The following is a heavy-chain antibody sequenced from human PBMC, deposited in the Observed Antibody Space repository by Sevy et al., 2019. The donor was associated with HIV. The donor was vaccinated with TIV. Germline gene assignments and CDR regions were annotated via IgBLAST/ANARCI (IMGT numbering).Heavy chain of an antibody. D-gene: IGHD5-12*01. CDR2: ISYDGSHK. CDR3: ARNEDWATDV. J-gene: IGHJ6*01. V-gene: IGHV3-30*04. Sequence: GGSLRLSCAASGFTFCSYAMHWVRQAPGKGLEWVAVISYDGSHKYYADSVKGRFTISRDNSKNTLYLQMNSLRAEDTAVYYCARNEDWATDVWGQGTTVTVSS. CDR1: GFTFCSYA.